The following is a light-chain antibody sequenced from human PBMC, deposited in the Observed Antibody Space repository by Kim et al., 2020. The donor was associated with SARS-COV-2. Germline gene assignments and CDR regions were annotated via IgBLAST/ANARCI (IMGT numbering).Light chain of an antibody. CDR1: SSNIGSNY. V-gene: IGLV1-47*02. CDR2: SNN. CDR3: AAWDDSLSGYV. J-gene: IGLJ1*01. Sequence: ELTQPPSASGTPGQRVTISCSGSSSNIGSNYVYWYQQLPGTAPKLLIYSNNQRPSGVPDRFSGSKSGTSASLAISGLRSEHEADYYCAAWDDSLSGYVFVTGTKVTVL.